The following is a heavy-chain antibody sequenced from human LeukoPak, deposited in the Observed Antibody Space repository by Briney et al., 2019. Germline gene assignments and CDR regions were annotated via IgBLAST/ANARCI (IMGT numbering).Heavy chain of an antibody. CDR1: GGSISSGDYY. D-gene: IGHD3-3*01. CDR2: IYYSGST. Sequence: SETLSLTCTVSGGSISSGDYYWSWIRQPPGKGLEWIGYIYYSGSTYYNPSLKSRVTISVDTSKNQFSLKLSSVTAADTAVYYCARDNENYDFWSGQSIAFDIWGQGTMVTVSS. CDR3: ARDNENYDFWSGQSIAFDI. J-gene: IGHJ3*02. V-gene: IGHV4-30-4*01.